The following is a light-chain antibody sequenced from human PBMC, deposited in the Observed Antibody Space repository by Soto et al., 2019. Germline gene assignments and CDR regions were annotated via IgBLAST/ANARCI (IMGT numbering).Light chain of an antibody. J-gene: IGLJ2*01. V-gene: IGLV8-61*01. Sequence: QTVVTQEPSFSVSPGGTVTLTCGLSSGSVSTNYYPSWYQQTPGQAPRTLIYSTNTRSSGVPDRFSGSILGNKAALTITGAQADDESAYYCVLYMGSGISVFGGGTKLTVL. CDR2: STN. CDR3: VLYMGSGISV. CDR1: SGSVSTNYY.